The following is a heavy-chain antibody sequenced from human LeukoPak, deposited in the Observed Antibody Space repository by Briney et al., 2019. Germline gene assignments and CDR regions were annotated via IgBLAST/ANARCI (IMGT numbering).Heavy chain of an antibody. J-gene: IGHJ6*02. D-gene: IGHD6-19*01. CDR3: ARAGYSSGWYRGKYYYGMDV. CDR1: GFTFSSYW. Sequence: GGSLRLSCAATGFTFSSYWMTWVRQAPGKGLEWVANIKEDGSEKYYVDSVKGRITISRDNAKNSLYLQMNSLRAEDTAVYYCARAGYSSGWYRGKYYYGMDVWGQGTTVTVSS. V-gene: IGHV3-7*03. CDR2: IKEDGSEK.